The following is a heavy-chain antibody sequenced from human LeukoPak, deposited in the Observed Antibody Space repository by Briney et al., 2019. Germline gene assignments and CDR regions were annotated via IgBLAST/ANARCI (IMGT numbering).Heavy chain of an antibody. CDR3: ARNRGYSGYDPFAY. Sequence: GGSLRLSCVASGFPFSNYGFHWVRQAPGKGREGGAVIWYHGTNQYYGDSVKGRFTISRDNSWNTLYLQMNSLRVEDTAVYLCARNRGYSGYDPFAYWGQGTLVTVSS. CDR2: IWYHGTNQ. D-gene: IGHD5-12*01. V-gene: IGHV3-33*01. J-gene: IGHJ4*02. CDR1: GFPFSNYG.